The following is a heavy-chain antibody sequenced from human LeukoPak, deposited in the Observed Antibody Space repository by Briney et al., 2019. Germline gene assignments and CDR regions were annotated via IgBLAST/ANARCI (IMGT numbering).Heavy chain of an antibody. CDR3: ARVLTPYCSSTSCYSQSWFDP. D-gene: IGHD2-2*02. CDR1: GGSISSSSYY. CDR2: IYYSGST. V-gene: IGHV4-39*07. J-gene: IGHJ5*02. Sequence: SETLSLTCTVSGGSISSSSYYCGWIRQPPGKGLEWIGSIYYSGSTYYNPSLKSRVTISVDTSKNQFSLKLSSVTAADTGVYYCARVLTPYCSSTSCYSQSWFDPWGQGTLVTVSS.